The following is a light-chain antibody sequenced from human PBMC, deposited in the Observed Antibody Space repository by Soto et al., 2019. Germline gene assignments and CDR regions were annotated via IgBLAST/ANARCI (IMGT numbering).Light chain of an antibody. Sequence: QSVLTQPPSVSGSPGQSVTISCTGTSSDVDNYNRVSWYQQPPGTAPKLMIYEVTNRPSGVPDRCSGSKSGNTASLTISGLQAEDEADYYCSLYTSSSTFVFGTGTKVTVL. CDR1: SSDVDNYNR. V-gene: IGLV2-18*01. J-gene: IGLJ1*01. CDR2: EVT. CDR3: SLYTSSSTFV.